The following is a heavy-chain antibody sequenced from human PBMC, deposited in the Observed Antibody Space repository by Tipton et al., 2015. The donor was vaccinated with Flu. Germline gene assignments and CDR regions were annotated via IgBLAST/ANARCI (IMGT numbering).Heavy chain of an antibody. CDR3: ARAGYGDSSNGMDV. Sequence: GSLRLSCAASGFAFSEHYMNWIRQAPGEGLEWLSYVSSSGDSKFYADSVRGRFIISRDNAKNSIFLQLDSLRAEDTAIYYCARAGYGDSSNGMDVWGQGTTVTVSS. V-gene: IGHV3-11*01. J-gene: IGHJ6*02. D-gene: IGHD4-17*01. CDR2: VSSSGDSK. CDR1: GFAFSEHY.